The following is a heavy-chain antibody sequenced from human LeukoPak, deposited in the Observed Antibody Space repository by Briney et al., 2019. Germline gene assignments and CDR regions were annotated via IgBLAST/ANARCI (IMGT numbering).Heavy chain of an antibody. CDR2: IYYSGST. J-gene: IGHJ4*02. Sequence: PSETLSLTCTVSGGSISSSSYYWGWIRQPPGKGLEWIESIYYSGSTYYNPSLKSRVTISVDTSKNQFSLKLSSVTAADTAVYYCARRARGTMVRGEKSVGYYFDYWGQGTLVTVSS. D-gene: IGHD3-10*01. CDR3: ARRARGTMVRGEKSVGYYFDY. V-gene: IGHV4-39*01. CDR1: GGSISSSSYY.